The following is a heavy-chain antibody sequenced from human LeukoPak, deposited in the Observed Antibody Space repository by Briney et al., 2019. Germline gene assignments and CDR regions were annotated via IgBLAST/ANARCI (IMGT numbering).Heavy chain of an antibody. CDR2: IYYSGST. Sequence: PSETLSLTCTVSGGSISNSSSYWGWIRQPPGKGLEWIGSIYYSGSTYYNPSLKSRVTISVDTSKNQFSLKLSSVTAADTAVYYCARHFSYITINFDYWGQGTLVTVSS. V-gene: IGHV4-39*01. CDR3: ARHFSYITINFDY. CDR1: GGSISNSSSY. D-gene: IGHD3-9*01. J-gene: IGHJ4*02.